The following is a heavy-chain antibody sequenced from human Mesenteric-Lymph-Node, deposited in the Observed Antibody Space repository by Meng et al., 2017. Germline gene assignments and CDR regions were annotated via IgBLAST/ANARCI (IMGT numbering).Heavy chain of an antibody. D-gene: IGHD3-22*01. V-gene: IGHV1-8*02. CDR2: MNPNSGNT. CDR3: ASVVLGSWKAYYYDSSGSWAAVDY. Sequence: ASVKVSCKASGYTFTSYDINWVRQAPGQGLEWMGRMNPNSGNTGYAQKFQGRVTMTRNTSISTAYMELSSLRSEDTAVYYCASVVLGSWKAYYYDSSGSWAAVDYWGQGTLVTVSS. CDR1: GYTFTSYD. J-gene: IGHJ4*02.